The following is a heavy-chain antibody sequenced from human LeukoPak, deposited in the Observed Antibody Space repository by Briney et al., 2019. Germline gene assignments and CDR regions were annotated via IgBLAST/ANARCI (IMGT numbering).Heavy chain of an antibody. CDR1: GYTFTSYG. CDR3: ARAFRGSGWYGRALYDY. D-gene: IGHD6-19*01. V-gene: IGHV1-18*01. J-gene: IGHJ4*02. CDR2: ISAYNGNT. Sequence: ASVKVSCKASGYTFTSYGISWVRQAPGQGLEWMGWISAYNGNTNYAQKLQGRVTMTTDTSTSTAYMELRGLRSDDTAVDYCARAFRGSGWYGRALYDYWGQGTLVTVSS.